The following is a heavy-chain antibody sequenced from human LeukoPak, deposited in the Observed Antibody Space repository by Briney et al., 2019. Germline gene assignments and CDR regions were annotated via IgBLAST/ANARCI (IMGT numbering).Heavy chain of an antibody. D-gene: IGHD1-20*01. CDR2: IYPGDSDT. Sequence: GESLKISCKGSGYSFTSYWIGWVRQMPGKGLEWMGIIYPGDSDTRYSPSLQGQVTISADKSISTAYLQWSSLKASDTAMYYCARHPRYNWNYGDYWGQGTLVTVSS. V-gene: IGHV5-51*01. J-gene: IGHJ4*02. CDR1: GYSFTSYW. CDR3: ARHPRYNWNYGDY.